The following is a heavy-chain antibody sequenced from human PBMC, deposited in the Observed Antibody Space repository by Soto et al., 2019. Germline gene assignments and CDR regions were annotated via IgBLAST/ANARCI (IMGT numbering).Heavy chain of an antibody. J-gene: IGHJ6*04. CDR1: GGSISSYY. V-gene: IGHV4-59*01. Sequence: SSETLSLTCTVSGGSISSYYLSWIRQPPGKGLEWIGYIYYSGSTNYNPSLKSRVTISVDTSKNQFSLKLSSVTAADTAVYYCARDTTIFGLPLDVWGKGTTVTVSS. D-gene: IGHD3-3*01. CDR3: ARDTTIFGLPLDV. CDR2: IYYSGST.